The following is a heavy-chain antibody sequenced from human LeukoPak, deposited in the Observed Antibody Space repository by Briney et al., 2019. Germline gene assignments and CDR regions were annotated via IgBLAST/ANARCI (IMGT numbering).Heavy chain of an antibody. CDR3: ARNRGAPSIVATIIGGFDY. D-gene: IGHD5-12*01. CDR1: GGSISSSYSY. Sequence: SETLSLTCTVSGGSISSSYSYWGWIRQPPGKGLVGIGNIYYSGSTYYNPSLKSRVTISVDTSKNQFSLKLSSVTAADTAVYYCARNRGAPSIVATIIGGFDYWGQGTLVTVSS. J-gene: IGHJ4*02. V-gene: IGHV4-39*01. CDR2: IYYSGST.